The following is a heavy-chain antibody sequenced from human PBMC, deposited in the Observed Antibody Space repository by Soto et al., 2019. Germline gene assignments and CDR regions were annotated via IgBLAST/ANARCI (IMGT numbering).Heavy chain of an antibody. CDR2: IYFTGKT. CDR1: GDSIRDGGYY. Sequence: SETLSLTCTVSGDSIRDGGYYWAWIRQRPGTGLEWMGYIYFTGKTNYNPSLENRLTMSVDMSRRQLYLRLTSVTAADTAVYFCAKDPSPQPIPAVTPGWFDPWGQGISVTVS. CDR3: AKDPSPQPIPAVTPGWFDP. J-gene: IGHJ5*02. D-gene: IGHD4-4*01. V-gene: IGHV4-31*03.